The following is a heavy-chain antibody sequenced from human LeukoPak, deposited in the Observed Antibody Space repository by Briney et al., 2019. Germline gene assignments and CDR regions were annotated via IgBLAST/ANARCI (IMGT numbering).Heavy chain of an antibody. Sequence: ASVKVSCKASGGTFSSYAISWVRQAPGQGLEWMGVIIPIFGTANYAQKFQGRVTITADESTSTAYMELSSLRSEDTAVYYCSTGEHYNWFDPWGQGTLVTVSS. CDR3: STGEHYNWFDP. D-gene: IGHD7-27*01. CDR1: GGTFSSYA. J-gene: IGHJ5*02. V-gene: IGHV1-69*13. CDR2: IIPIFGTA.